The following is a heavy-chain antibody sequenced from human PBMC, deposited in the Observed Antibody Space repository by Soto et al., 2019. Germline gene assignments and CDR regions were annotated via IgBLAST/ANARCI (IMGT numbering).Heavy chain of an antibody. D-gene: IGHD3-10*01. Sequence: QIQLVQSGAEVKKPGASVKVSCKTSGYPFTVYGIIWVRQAPGQGLEWMGWISAYNGDIKYAQKFQGRVTMTTDTSTSTAYLDLRTLRSDDTAVYYCAIHHCGDHPYDYWGQGSLVSVSS. CDR2: ISAYNGDI. CDR1: GYPFTVYG. CDR3: AIHHCGDHPYDY. J-gene: IGHJ4*02. V-gene: IGHV1-18*01.